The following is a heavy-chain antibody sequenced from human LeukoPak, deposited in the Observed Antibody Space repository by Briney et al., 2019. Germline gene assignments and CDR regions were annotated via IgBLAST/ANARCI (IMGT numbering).Heavy chain of an antibody. D-gene: IGHD6-13*01. CDR1: GFTFSSYA. CDR3: AKAFGYSSSWYPA. CDR2: ISGSGGST. V-gene: IGHV3-23*01. J-gene: IGHJ5*02. Sequence: GGSLRLSCEASGFTFSSYAMSWVRQAPGKGLEWVSAISGSGGSTYYADSVKGRFTISRDNSKNTLYLQMNSLRAEDTAVYYCAKAFGYSSSWYPAWGQGTLVTVSS.